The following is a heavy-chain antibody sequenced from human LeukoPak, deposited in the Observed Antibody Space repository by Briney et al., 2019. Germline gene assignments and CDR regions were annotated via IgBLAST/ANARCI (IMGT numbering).Heavy chain of an antibody. CDR3: ARQGGSGWYGHTTYYFDY. CDR1: GGSISGYY. J-gene: IGHJ4*02. CDR2: IYYSGST. Sequence: PSETLSLTCTVFGGSISGYYWNWIRQPPGKGLEWIGYIYYSGSTNYNPSLKSRVTISVDTSKNQFSLKLSSVTAADTAVYYCARQGGSGWYGHTTYYFDYWGQGTLVTVSS. V-gene: IGHV4-59*08. D-gene: IGHD6-19*01.